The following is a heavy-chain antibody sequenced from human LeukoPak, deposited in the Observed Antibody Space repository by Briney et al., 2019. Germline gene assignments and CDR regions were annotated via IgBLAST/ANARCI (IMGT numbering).Heavy chain of an antibody. V-gene: IGHV4-59*01. Sequence: PSETLSLTCTVSGGSISSYYWSWIRQPPGKGLEWIGYIYYSGSTNYNPSLKSRVTISVDTSKNQFSLKLSSVTAADTAVYYCARDRAVRDRGYSYGTPYYYYYMDVWGKGTTVTVSS. CDR3: ARDRAVRDRGYSYGTPYYYYYMDV. D-gene: IGHD5-18*01. CDR2: IYYSGST. J-gene: IGHJ6*03. CDR1: GGSISSYY.